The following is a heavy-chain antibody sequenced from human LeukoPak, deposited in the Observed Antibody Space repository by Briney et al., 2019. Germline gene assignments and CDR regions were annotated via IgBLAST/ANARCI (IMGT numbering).Heavy chain of an antibody. CDR3: ARDRDWGCSYCSY. CDR2: IWFDGSNK. Sequence: AGTLRLSCAASGFTFSSYGMHWVRQAPGKGLEWVAVIWFDGSNKYYADSVKGRFTISRDNSKNTLYLQMNSLRAEDTAVYYCARDRDWGCSYCSYWGQGTLVT. D-gene: IGHD7-27*01. CDR1: GFTFSSYG. J-gene: IGHJ4*02. V-gene: IGHV3-33*01.